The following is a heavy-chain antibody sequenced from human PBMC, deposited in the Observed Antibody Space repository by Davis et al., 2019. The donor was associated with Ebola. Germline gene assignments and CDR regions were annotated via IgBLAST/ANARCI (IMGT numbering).Heavy chain of an antibody. D-gene: IGHD5-18*01. J-gene: IGHJ5*02. Sequence: SETLSLTCTVSGGSISSYYWSWIRQPPGKGLEWIGYIYYSGSTNYNPSLKSRVTISVDTSKNQFSLKLSSVTAADTVVYYCARHKIQLWFRWFDPWGQGTLVTVSS. V-gene: IGHV4-59*08. CDR2: IYYSGST. CDR3: ARHKIQLWFRWFDP. CDR1: GGSISSYY.